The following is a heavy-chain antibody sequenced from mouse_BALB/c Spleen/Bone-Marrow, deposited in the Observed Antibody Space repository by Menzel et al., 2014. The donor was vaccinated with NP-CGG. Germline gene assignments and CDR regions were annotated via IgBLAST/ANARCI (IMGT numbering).Heavy chain of an antibody. CDR1: GVTFTDYY. V-gene: IGHV7-3*02. CDR2: IRNKANGYTT. Sequence: VQLKESGGGLVQPGGSLRLSCATSGVTFTDYYTSWVRQPSGMALECWGFIRNKANGYTTEYSASVKVRLTISRDNSQSIHYLQMNHLRAEDSATYYCARSLYPRAMNYWGQGTSVTVSS. J-gene: IGHJ4*01. D-gene: IGHD2-1*01. CDR3: ARSLYPRAMNY.